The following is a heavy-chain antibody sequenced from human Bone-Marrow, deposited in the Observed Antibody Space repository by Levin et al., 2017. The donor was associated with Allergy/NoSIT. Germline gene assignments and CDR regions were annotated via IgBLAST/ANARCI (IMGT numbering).Heavy chain of an antibody. V-gene: IGHV3-11*01. CDR2: MSTSGTTL. J-gene: IGHJ6*02. D-gene: IGHD3-3*01. Sequence: PGGSLRLSCVGSGFSFSDHYMSWIRQAPGKGLEWVAYMSTSGTTLYYADSVKGRFTISRDNAKHSLYLQMNSLRVEDSATYFCARDRNTRLEASPDHGMDVWGPGTTVTVSS. CDR3: ARDRNTRLEASPDHGMDV. CDR1: GFSFSDHY.